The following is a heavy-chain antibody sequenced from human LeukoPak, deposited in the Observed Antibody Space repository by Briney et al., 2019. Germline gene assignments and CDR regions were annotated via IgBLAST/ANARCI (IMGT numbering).Heavy chain of an antibody. CDR3: ARGDILTGGKYNWFDP. Sequence: ASVKVSCKASGYTFTSYYMHWVRQAPGQGLEWIGIINPSGGSTSYAQKFQGRVTMTRDMSTSTVYMELSSLRSEDTAVYYCARGDILTGGKYNWFDPWGQGTLVTVSS. D-gene: IGHD3-9*01. V-gene: IGHV1-46*01. J-gene: IGHJ5*02. CDR2: INPSGGST. CDR1: GYTFTSYY.